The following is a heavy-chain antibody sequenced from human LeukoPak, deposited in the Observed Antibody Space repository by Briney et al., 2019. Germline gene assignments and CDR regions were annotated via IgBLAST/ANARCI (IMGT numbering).Heavy chain of an antibody. Sequence: SETLSLTCTVSGVSISSSNSYWGWIRQPPGKGLEWIGNIYYSGNTYYISSLKSRLTISVDTAKNQFSLKLTSVTAADTAVYYCARDIAARYYSPFDYWGQGMLVTVSS. V-gene: IGHV4-39*07. CDR2: IYYSGNT. D-gene: IGHD3-10*01. CDR3: ARDIAARYYSPFDY. J-gene: IGHJ4*02. CDR1: GVSISSSNSY.